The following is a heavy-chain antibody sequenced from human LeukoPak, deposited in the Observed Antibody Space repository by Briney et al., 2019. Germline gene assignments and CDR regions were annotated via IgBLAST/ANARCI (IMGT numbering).Heavy chain of an antibody. V-gene: IGHV3-21*01. D-gene: IGHD3-10*01. CDR3: ASLRGGNCFDY. Sequence: GGSLRLSCAASGFTVSNAWMSWVRQAPGKGLEWVSCISSSSSYIYYADSVKGRFTISRDNAKNSLYLQMNSLRADDTAVYYCASLRGGNCFDYWGQGTLVSVSS. CDR2: ISSSSSYI. CDR1: GFTVSNAW. J-gene: IGHJ4*02.